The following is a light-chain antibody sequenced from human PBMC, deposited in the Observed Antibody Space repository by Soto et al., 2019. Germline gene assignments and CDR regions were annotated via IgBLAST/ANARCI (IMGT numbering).Light chain of an antibody. Sequence: EIVLTQSPPTLALSPGERTTLSCRASQSVATFLAWYQQRPGQAPRLLIYDASHRATGIPARFSGSGSGTDFTLTISSLEPEDFAVYFCQHRTDWPPICTFGQGTKVEIK. V-gene: IGKV3-11*01. CDR1: QSVATF. CDR2: DAS. CDR3: QHRTDWPPICT. J-gene: IGKJ2*02.